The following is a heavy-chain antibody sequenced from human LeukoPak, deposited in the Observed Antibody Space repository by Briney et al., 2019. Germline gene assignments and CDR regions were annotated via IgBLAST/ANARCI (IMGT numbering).Heavy chain of an antibody. J-gene: IGHJ1*01. CDR2: IQYDGTNK. CDR1: GFTFSSYW. V-gene: IGHV3-30*02. Sequence: QPGGSLRLSCAASGFTFSSYWMSWVRQAPGKGLEWVAFIQYDGTNKYYADSVKGRFTISRDNSKNALSLQMNSLRAEDTAVYYCAKDRSGPAEHWGQGTLVTVSS. CDR3: AKDRSGPAEH.